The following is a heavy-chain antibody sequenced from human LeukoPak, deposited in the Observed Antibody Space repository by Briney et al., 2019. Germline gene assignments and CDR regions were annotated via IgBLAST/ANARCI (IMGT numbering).Heavy chain of an antibody. CDR3: ARTYYYDSSGHDY. D-gene: IGHD3-22*01. CDR1: GGSISSSSYY. V-gene: IGHV4-39*01. CDR2: IYYSGST. Sequence: SETLSLTCTVSGGSISSSSYYWGWIRQPPGKGLEWIGSIYYSGSTCYNPSLKSRVTISVDTSKNQFSLKLSSVTAADTAVYYCARTYYYDSSGHDYWGQGTLVTVSS. J-gene: IGHJ4*02.